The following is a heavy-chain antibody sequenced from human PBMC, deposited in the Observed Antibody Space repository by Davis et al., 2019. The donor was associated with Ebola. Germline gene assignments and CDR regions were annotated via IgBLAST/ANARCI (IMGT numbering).Heavy chain of an antibody. CDR3: AKDDPYSNFGH. J-gene: IGHJ4*02. CDR2: INNDGRT. CDR1: GFTFSSYA. Sequence: PGGSLRLSCAASGFTFSSYAMSWVRQAPGKGLEWVSVINNDGRTYYADSVKGRFTLSRDNAKNSVYLQMNSLRAEDTAMYFCAKDDPYSNFGHWGQGILVTVSS. V-gene: IGHV3-66*02. D-gene: IGHD4-11*01.